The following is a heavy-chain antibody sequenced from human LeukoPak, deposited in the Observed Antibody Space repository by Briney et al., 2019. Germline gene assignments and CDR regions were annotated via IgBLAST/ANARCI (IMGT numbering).Heavy chain of an antibody. CDR2: INWNGGST. CDR3: ARAALGYCSSTSCYGDY. V-gene: IGHV3-20*03. CDR1: GFPFYDYD. D-gene: IGHD2-2*01. J-gene: IGHJ4*02. Sequence: GSLRLSFXASGFPFYDYDMSWVRPAPGKGLEWVSGINWNGGSTGYADSVKGRFTISRDNAKNSLYLQMNSLRAEDTALYYCARAALGYCSSTSCYGDYWGQGTLVTVSS.